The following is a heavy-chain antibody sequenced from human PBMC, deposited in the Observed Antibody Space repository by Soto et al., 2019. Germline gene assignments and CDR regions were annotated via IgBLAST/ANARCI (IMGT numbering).Heavy chain of an antibody. Sequence: ASVKVSCKASGYTFTGYYMHWVRQAPGQGLEWMGWINPNSGGTNYAQKFQGWVTMTRDTSISTAYMELSRLRSDDTAVYYCARAPTGGLYSSGGSRYSGYYYYGMDVWGQGTTVTVSS. CDR1: GYTFTGYY. J-gene: IGHJ6*02. D-gene: IGHD2-15*01. CDR2: INPNSGGT. V-gene: IGHV1-2*04. CDR3: ARAPTGGLYSSGGSRYSGYYYYGMDV.